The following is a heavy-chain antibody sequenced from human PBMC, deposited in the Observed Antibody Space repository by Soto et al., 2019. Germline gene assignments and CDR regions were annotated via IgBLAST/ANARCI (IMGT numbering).Heavy chain of an antibody. Sequence: QVQLVESGGGVVQPGRSLRLSCAASGFTFSSYGMHWVRQAPGKGLEWGAVISYDGSNKYYADSVKGRFTISRDNSKNTVYLQMNSMRAEDTAVYYCAKDKLAVAVAAPFDYWGQGTLVTVSS. CDR2: ISYDGSNK. V-gene: IGHV3-30*18. CDR3: AKDKLAVAVAAPFDY. J-gene: IGHJ4*02. CDR1: GFTFSSYG. D-gene: IGHD6-19*01.